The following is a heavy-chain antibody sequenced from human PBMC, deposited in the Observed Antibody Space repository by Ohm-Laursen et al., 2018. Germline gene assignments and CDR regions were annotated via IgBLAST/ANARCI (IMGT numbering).Heavy chain of an antibody. Sequence: SLRLSCAASGFSFSSYWMSWVRQAPGKGLEGGASIIQDGSENDYVDSVKGRYTISRDNSKNTLYLQMNSLRAEDTAIYYCARKGLDVARPRPNFYAMDVWGQGTTVTVSS. CDR1: GFSFSSYW. V-gene: IGHV3-7*03. J-gene: IGHJ6*02. CDR2: IIQDGSEN. CDR3: ARKGLDVARPRPNFYAMDV. D-gene: IGHD1-14*01.